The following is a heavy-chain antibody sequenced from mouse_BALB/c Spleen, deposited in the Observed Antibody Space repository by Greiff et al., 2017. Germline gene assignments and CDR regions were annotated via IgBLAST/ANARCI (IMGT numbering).Heavy chain of an antibody. CDR1: GFTFSSYG. J-gene: IGHJ2*01. V-gene: IGHV5-6*01. D-gene: IGHD4-1*02. Sequence: EVMLVESGGDLVKPGGSLKLSCAASGFTFSSYGMSWVRQTPDKRLEWVATISSGGSYTYYPDSVKGRFTISRDNAKNTLYLQMSSLKSEDTAMYYCARPSSTGPFFDYWGQGTTLTVSS. CDR2: ISSGGSYT. CDR3: ARPSSTGPFFDY.